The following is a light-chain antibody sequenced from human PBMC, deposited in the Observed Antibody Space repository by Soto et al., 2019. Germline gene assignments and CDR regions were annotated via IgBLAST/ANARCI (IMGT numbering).Light chain of an antibody. CDR3: QRSHSPPHT. Sequence: DIQMTQSPSSLSASVGDRVTITCRASQTITSYLNWYHQKPGKAPKLLIYGASKLQSGVPSRFSGSGSGTDFTLTISSLQPEDFATYYCQRSHSPPHTFGQGTKVDIK. J-gene: IGKJ1*01. CDR2: GAS. V-gene: IGKV1-39*01. CDR1: QTITSY.